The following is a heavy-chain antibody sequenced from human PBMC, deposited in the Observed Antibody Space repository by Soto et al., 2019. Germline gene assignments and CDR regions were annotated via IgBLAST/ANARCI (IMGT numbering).Heavy chain of an antibody. Sequence: GGSLRLSCAASGFTFSSYWMSWVRQAPGKGLEWVANIKQDGSEKYYVDSVKGRFTISRDNAKNSLYLQMNSLRAEDTAVYYCARDQTYYGSGIPDYWGQGTLVTVSS. V-gene: IGHV3-7*01. CDR1: GFTFSSYW. D-gene: IGHD3-10*01. J-gene: IGHJ4*02. CDR3: ARDQTYYGSGIPDY. CDR2: IKQDGSEK.